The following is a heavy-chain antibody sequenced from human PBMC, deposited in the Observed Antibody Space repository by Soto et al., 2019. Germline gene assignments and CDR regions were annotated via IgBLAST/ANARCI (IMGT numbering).Heavy chain of an antibody. V-gene: IGHV2-5*02. CDR2: IYWVGDK. CDR3: AHRATMTIFGLIIDNGIWFDP. CDR1: GFSLSTSGAA. D-gene: IGHD3-3*01. Sequence: QINLIESGPTLVKPTQTLTLTCTFSGFSLSTSGAAVGWVRQPPGRALEWLALIYWVGDKRYNASLGNRLTITKDMSRNQVVIKLTNVDPAYTATYYCAHRATMTIFGLIIDNGIWFDPWGKGTRVIVSS. J-gene: IGHJ5*02.